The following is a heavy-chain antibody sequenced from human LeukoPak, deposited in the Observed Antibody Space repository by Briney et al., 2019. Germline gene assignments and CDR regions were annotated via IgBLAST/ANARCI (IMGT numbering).Heavy chain of an antibody. CDR2: IYSSGST. V-gene: IGHV3-66*01. D-gene: IGHD2-15*01. CDR3: VTNLDRTRNCRTGSCLD. CDR1: GFTVSSSY. Sequence: GGSLRLSCAPSGFTVSSSYMSWVRQAPGKGLEWVSIIYSSGSTYYADSVKGRFTISRDDSKTTLYLLMNSLKIDDTAVYYCVTNLDRTRNCRTGSCLDWGQGTLVTVSS. J-gene: IGHJ4*02.